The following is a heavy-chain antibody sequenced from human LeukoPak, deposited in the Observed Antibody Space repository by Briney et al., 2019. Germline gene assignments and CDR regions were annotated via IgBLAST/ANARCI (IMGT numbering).Heavy chain of an antibody. V-gene: IGHV3-7*01. J-gene: IGHJ4*02. Sequence: PGGSLRLSCIDSRFSFSSYWMTWVRQAPGKGPEWVASIKPDGTKSHYLDSVEGRFTVSRDNAKNSVYLQMNSLRVEDTAVYFCSRDSLWSTTIRGQGTLVTVSS. CDR1: RFSFSSYW. CDR3: SRDSLWSTTI. CDR2: IKPDGTKS. D-gene: IGHD1-14*01.